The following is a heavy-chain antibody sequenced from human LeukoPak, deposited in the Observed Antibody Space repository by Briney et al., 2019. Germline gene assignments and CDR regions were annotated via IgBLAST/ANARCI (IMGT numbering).Heavy chain of an antibody. J-gene: IGHJ4*02. D-gene: IGHD3-22*01. CDR3: ARGYYYDSSGYYYAS. Sequence: SETLSLTCAVYGGSFSGYYWSWIRQPPGKGLEWIGEINHSGSTNYNPSLKSRVTISVDTSKNHFSLKLNSVTAADTAVYYCARGYYYDSSGYYYASWGQGTLVTVSS. V-gene: IGHV4-34*01. CDR1: GGSFSGYY. CDR2: INHSGST.